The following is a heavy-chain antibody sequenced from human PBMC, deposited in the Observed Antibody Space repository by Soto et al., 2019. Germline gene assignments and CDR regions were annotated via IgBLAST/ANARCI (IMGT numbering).Heavy chain of an antibody. D-gene: IGHD3-10*01. V-gene: IGHV3-11*01. J-gene: IGHJ6*02. CDR3: ARDAVLLWFGESAGGMDV. CDR1: GFTFSDYY. Sequence: GGSLRLSCAASGFTFSDYYMSWIRQAPGKGLEWVSYISSSGSTIYYADSVKGRFTISRDNAKNSLYLQMNSLRAEDTAVYYCARDAVLLWFGESAGGMDVWGQGTTVTVSS. CDR2: ISSSGSTI.